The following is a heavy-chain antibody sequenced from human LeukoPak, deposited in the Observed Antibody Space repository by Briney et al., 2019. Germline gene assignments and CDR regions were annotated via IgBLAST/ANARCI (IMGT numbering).Heavy chain of an antibody. Sequence: PGGSLRLSCAASGFTFSTYAMSWVRQAPGKGLEWVSAISGSGGSTYYADSVKGRFTISRDNSKNTLYLQMNSLRAEDTAVYYCARDHAIVVAPVFEYWGQGTLVTVSS. J-gene: IGHJ4*02. CDR3: ARDHAIVVAPVFEY. V-gene: IGHV3-23*01. CDR2: ISGSGGST. CDR1: GFTFSTYA. D-gene: IGHD2-2*01.